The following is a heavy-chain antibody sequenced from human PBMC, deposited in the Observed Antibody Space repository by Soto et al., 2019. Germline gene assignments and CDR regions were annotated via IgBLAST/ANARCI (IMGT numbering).Heavy chain of an antibody. CDR1: GFTFSSYA. V-gene: IGHV3-23*01. CDR3: AKGSWNYGGSSFHP. Sequence: GGSLRLSCAASGFTFSSYAMSWVRQAPGKGLEWVSVISGSGGSTFYGDSLRGRFTMSRDNSKNTVYLQIHSLTVEDTAVYYCAKGSWNYGGSSFHPWGQGTLVTVSS. J-gene: IGHJ5*02. CDR2: ISGSGGST. D-gene: IGHD1-7*01.